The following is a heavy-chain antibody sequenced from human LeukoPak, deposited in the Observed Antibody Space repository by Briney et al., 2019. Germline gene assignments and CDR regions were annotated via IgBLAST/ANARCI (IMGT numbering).Heavy chain of an antibody. CDR1: GFTFSSYG. CDR3: ARDPYCSGGSCYPRSGMTVGAFDI. V-gene: IGHV3-33*01. Sequence: GGSLRLSCAASGFTFSSYGMHWVRQAPGKGLEWVAVIWYDGSNKYYADSVKGRFTISRDNSKNTLYLQMNSLRAEDTAVYYCARDPYCSGGSCYPRSGMTVGAFDIWGQGTMVTVSS. J-gene: IGHJ3*02. D-gene: IGHD2-15*01. CDR2: IWYDGSNK.